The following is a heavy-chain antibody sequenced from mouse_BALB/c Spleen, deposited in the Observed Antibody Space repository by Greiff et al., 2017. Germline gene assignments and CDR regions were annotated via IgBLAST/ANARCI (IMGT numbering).Heavy chain of an antibody. J-gene: IGHJ3*01. D-gene: IGHD2-4*01. CDR3: ARRDYDGAWFAY. V-gene: IGHV1-4*01. CDR1: GYTFTSYT. CDR2: INPSSGYT. Sequence: VQLQQSGAELARPGASVKMSCKASGYTFTSYTMHWVKQRPGQGLEWIGYINPSSGYTNYNQKFKDKATLTADKSSSTAHMQLSSLTSEDSAVYYCARRDYDGAWFAYWGQGTLVTVSA.